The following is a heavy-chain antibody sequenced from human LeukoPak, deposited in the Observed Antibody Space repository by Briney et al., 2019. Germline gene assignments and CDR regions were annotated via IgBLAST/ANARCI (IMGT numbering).Heavy chain of an antibody. V-gene: IGHV1-8*01. D-gene: IGHD4-11*01. CDR1: GYTFTSYD. J-gene: IGHJ6*02. Sequence: GASVKVSCKASGYTFTSYDINWVRQATGQGLEWVGWMNPNSGSTGYEQKFQGRVTMTRNTSTSTAYMELSRLRSEDTAVYYCARRLATRNYYYYYAMDVWGQGTTVTVSS. CDR3: ARRLATRNYYYYYAMDV. CDR2: MNPNSGST.